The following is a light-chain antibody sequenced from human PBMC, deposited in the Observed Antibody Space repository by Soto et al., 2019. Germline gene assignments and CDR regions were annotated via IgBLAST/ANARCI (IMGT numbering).Light chain of an antibody. CDR3: QQLNSYPPG. V-gene: IGKV1-9*01. CDR1: QGISSY. J-gene: IGKJ4*01. Sequence: DIQLTQYPSFLSASVGDRVTITCRASQGISSYLAWYQQKPGKAPKLLIYAASTLQSGVPSRFSGSGSETDCTLTISSLQPDDFATYYGQQLNSYPPGFGGGNKVDIK. CDR2: AAS.